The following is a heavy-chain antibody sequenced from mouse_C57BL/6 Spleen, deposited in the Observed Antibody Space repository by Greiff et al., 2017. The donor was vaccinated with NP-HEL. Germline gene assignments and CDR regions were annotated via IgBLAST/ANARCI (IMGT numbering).Heavy chain of an antibody. CDR2: INPGSGGT. V-gene: IGHV1-54*01. D-gene: IGHD2-1*01. CDR1: GYAFTNYL. J-gene: IGHJ1*03. Sequence: QVQLQQPGAELVRPGTSVKVSCKASGYAFTNYLIEWVKQRPGQGLEWIGVINPGSGGTNYNEKFKGKATLTADKSSSTAYMQLSSLTSEDSAVYFCAASGNYEYFDVWGTGTTVTVSS. CDR3: AASGNYEYFDV.